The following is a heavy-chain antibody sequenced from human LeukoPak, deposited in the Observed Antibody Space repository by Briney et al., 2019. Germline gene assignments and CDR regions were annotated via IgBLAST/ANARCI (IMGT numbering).Heavy chain of an antibody. CDR1: GFTCSPCG. Sequence: GGSLRLSCAASGFTCSPCGMTWVRQAPGKGLEWIAAISSSGDSTAHADSVKGRFTISRDNSKNTVFLQMNSLRAEDTAVYYCAKTPGGYLDYWGQGTRVTVSS. CDR2: ISSSGDST. CDR3: AKTPGGYLDY. V-gene: IGHV3-23*01. J-gene: IGHJ4*02.